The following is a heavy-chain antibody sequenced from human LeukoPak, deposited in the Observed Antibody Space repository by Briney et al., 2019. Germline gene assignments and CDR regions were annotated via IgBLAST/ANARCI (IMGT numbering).Heavy chain of an antibody. Sequence: PGGSLRLSCAASGFTFTNYCQAPGKGLEWVANIHQVGRENYFVGSLKGRLTISRDSAKNSLYLQMNSLRAEDTAVYYCARDHLFRYGSGSYYNSHYMDVWGKGTTVTVSS. V-gene: IGHV3-7*03. CDR2: IHQVGREN. CDR3: ARDHLFRYGSGSYYNSHYMDV. CDR1: GFTFTNYC. D-gene: IGHD3-10*01. J-gene: IGHJ6*03.